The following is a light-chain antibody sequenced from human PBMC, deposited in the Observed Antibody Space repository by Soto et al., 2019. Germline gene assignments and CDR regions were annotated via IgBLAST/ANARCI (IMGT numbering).Light chain of an antibody. J-gene: IGKJ3*01. V-gene: IGKV1-9*01. Sequence: DIQLTQSPSFLSASVGYRFTITCRASQGISSYLAWYQQKPGKAPKLLIYAASTLQSGVPSRFSGSGSGTEFTLTISSLQPEDFATYYCQQLNSYLGTFGPGTKVD. CDR2: AAS. CDR3: QQLNSYLGT. CDR1: QGISSY.